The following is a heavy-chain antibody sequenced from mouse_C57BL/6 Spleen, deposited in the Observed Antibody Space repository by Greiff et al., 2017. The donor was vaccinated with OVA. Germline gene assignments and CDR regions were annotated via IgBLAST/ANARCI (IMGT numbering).Heavy chain of an antibody. V-gene: IGHV1-77*01. J-gene: IGHJ2*01. Sequence: VQLQQSGAELVKPGASVKISCKASGYTFTDYYINWVKQRPGQGLEWIGKIGPGSGSTYYNEKFKGKATLTADKYSRTAYLLLSSLTSEDSAVYFCASVYSNYAYYFDYWCQGTTLTVSS. D-gene: IGHD2-5*01. CDR2: IGPGSGST. CDR3: ASVYSNYAYYFDY. CDR1: GYTFTDYY.